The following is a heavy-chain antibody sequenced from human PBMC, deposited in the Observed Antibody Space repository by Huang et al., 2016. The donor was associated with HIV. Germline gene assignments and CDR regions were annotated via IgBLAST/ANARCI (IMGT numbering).Heavy chain of an antibody. D-gene: IGHD3-22*01. CDR3: ARRYNSRRDY. CDR2: INHSGNT. J-gene: IGHJ4*02. V-gene: IGHV4-34*02. Sequence: QVQLEQWGAGLLKASETLSLTCAVYGGSFSGYYCNWLRQAPGKGLEWVGEINHSGNTNYTPSLKSRVNMSVDTSKSQFSLYLTSLSAADTGTYFCARRYNSRRDYWGRGTLVTVHS. CDR1: GGSFSGYY.